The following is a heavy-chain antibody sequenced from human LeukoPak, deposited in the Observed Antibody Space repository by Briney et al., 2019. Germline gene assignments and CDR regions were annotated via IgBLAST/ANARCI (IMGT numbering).Heavy chain of an antibody. V-gene: IGHV4-38-2*01. CDR1: DYSINSGHH. J-gene: IGHJ5*02. CDR2: IDHSGNT. D-gene: IGHD5-18*01. Sequence: SETLSLTCGVSDYSINSGHHWAWIRPPPGNGLEWIGSIDHSGNTYYNASLGSRVAISVDTSKNQLSLKLTSVTAADTAVYYCVRRAGYLDLWGQGTQVTVSS. CDR3: VRRAGYLDL.